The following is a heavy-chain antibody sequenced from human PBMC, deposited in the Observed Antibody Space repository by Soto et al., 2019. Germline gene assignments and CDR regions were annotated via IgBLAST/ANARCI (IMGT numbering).Heavy chain of an antibody. Sequence: GASVKVTCKASGGTLSSYAISWVRQAPGQGLEWMGGIIPIFGTANYAQKFQGRVTITADESTSTAYMELSSLRSEDTAVYYCARGDVAVAGTGYYYYGMDVWGQGTTVTVSS. CDR2: IIPIFGTA. V-gene: IGHV1-69*13. J-gene: IGHJ6*02. CDR1: GGTLSSYA. CDR3: ARGDVAVAGTGYYYYGMDV. D-gene: IGHD6-19*01.